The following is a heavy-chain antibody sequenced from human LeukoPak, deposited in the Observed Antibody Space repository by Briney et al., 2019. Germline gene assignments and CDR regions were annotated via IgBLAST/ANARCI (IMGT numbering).Heavy chain of an antibody. CDR3: ARGRGEGRGISMVRGVRAPSYNWFDP. CDR1: GDSISSYY. D-gene: IGHD3-10*01. J-gene: IGHJ5*02. CDR2: IYYSGST. Sequence: PSETLSLTCTLSGDSISSYYWSWIRQPPGKGLERIGYIYYSGSTYYNPSLKSRVTISVDTSKKQFSLKLSSVTAADTAVYYCARGRGEGRGISMVRGVRAPSYNWFDPWGHGTLVTVSS. V-gene: IGHV4-59*12.